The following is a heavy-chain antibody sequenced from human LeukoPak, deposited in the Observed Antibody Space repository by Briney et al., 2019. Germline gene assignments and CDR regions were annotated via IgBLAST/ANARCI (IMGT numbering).Heavy chain of an antibody. CDR1: GFTFSGSA. Sequence: GGSLKLSCATSGFTFSGSAIHWVRQASGKGLEWVGRIRSEDDTYATAYAASVKGRFSISRDDSKNTAYLQMNGLRAEDTAVYHCTRLPTVTTAFDIWGQGTMVTVSS. D-gene: IGHD4-17*01. CDR3: TRLPTVTTAFDI. CDR2: IRSEDDTYAT. V-gene: IGHV3-73*01. J-gene: IGHJ3*02.